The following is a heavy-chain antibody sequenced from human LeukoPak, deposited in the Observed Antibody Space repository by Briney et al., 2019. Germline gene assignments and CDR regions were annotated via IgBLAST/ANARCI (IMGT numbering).Heavy chain of an antibody. CDR1: GYTFTSYG. D-gene: IGHD6-13*01. CDR3: AKERIAATRSPDAFDI. J-gene: IGHJ3*02. Sequence: ASVKVSCKASGYTFTSYGISWVRQAPGQGLEWMGGIIPIFGTANYAQNFQGRVTITTDESTSTAYMELSSLRSEDTAVYYCAKERIAATRSPDAFDIWGQGTMVTVSS. V-gene: IGHV1-69*05. CDR2: IIPIFGTA.